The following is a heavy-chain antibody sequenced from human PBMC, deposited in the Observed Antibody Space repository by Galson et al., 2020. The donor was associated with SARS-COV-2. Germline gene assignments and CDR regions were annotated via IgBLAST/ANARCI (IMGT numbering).Heavy chain of an antibody. CDR2: MNPNSGNT. J-gene: IGHJ6*03. Sequence: ASVKVSCKASGYTFTSNDINWVRQATGQGLEWMGWMNPNSGNTGYAQKFQGRVTMTRNTSISTAYMELSSLRSEDTAVYYCARGVYVTPVIAGSYYSMDLWGKGTTVTVSS. D-gene: IGHD4-4*01. CDR3: ARGVYVTPVIAGSYYSMDL. V-gene: IGHV1-8*01. CDR1: GYTFTSND.